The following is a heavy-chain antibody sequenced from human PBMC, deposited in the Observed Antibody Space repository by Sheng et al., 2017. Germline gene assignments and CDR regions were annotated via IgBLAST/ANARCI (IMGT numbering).Heavy chain of an antibody. V-gene: IGHV4-34*01. CDR2: INHSGST. D-gene: IGHD2-15*01. CDR1: GGSFSGYY. CDR3: ARGGLVVSYGCYFDY. Sequence: QVQLQQWGAGLLKPSETLSLTCAVYGGSFSGYYWSWIRQPPRERGLEWIGEINHSGSTNYNPSLKSRVTISVDTSKNQFSLKLSSVTAADTAVYYCARGGLVVSYGCYFDYWGQGTLVTVSS. J-gene: IGHJ4*02.